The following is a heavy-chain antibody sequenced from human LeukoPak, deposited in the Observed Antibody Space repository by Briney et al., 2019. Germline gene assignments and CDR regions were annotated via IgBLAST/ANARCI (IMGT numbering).Heavy chain of an antibody. CDR1: GNYW. CDR3: ARGGLEPVDY. Sequence: GGSLRLSCAASGNYWMHWVRQAPGKGLVWVSHINSDGSTTSYADSVKGRFTISRDNAKNTLYLQVNSLRAEDTAVYYCARGGLEPVDYWGQGTLVTVSS. CDR2: INSDGSTT. D-gene: IGHD5-24*01. V-gene: IGHV3-74*01. J-gene: IGHJ4*02.